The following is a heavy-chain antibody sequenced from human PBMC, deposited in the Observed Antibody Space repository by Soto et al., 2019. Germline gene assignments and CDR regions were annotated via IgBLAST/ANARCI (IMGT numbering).Heavy chain of an antibody. CDR1: GGSISSSSYY. CDR3: ASSGYSYGRYPDY. V-gene: IGHV4-39*01. J-gene: IGHJ4*02. Sequence: WETLSLTCTVSGGSISSSSYYWGWIRQPPGKGLEWIGSIYYSGSTYYNPSLKSRVTISVDTSKNQFSLKLSSVTAADTAVYYCASSGYSYGRYPDYWGQGTLVTVSS. D-gene: IGHD5-18*01. CDR2: IYYSGST.